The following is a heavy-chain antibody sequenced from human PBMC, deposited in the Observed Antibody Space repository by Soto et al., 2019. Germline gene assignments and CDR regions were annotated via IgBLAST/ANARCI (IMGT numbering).Heavy chain of an antibody. V-gene: IGHV5-51*01. CDR2: IYPSDSDT. Sequence: PGESLKISCKGSVYNFAGYWIAWARQMPGKGLELMGIIYPSDSDTRYRPSFQGQVTISADKSISSAYLQWSSLRASDTAMYYCARGGVSTRTFDYWGQGTPVTVSS. CDR3: ARGGVSTRTFDY. J-gene: IGHJ4*02. D-gene: IGHD3-3*01. CDR1: VYNFAGYW.